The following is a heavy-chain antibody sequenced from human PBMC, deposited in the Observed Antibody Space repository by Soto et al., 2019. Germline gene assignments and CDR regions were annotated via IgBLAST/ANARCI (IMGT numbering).Heavy chain of an antibody. J-gene: IGHJ6*02. V-gene: IGHV4-34*01. CDR3: ARRRVLYYDFWSGYNYGMDV. D-gene: IGHD3-3*01. CDR1: GGSFSGYY. CDR2: INHSGST. Sequence: SETVSLTCAVYGGSFSGYYWSWIRQPPGKGLEWIGEINHSGSTNYNPSLKSRVTISVDTSKNQFSLKLSSVTAADTAVYYCARRRVLYYDFWSGYNYGMDVWGQGTTV.